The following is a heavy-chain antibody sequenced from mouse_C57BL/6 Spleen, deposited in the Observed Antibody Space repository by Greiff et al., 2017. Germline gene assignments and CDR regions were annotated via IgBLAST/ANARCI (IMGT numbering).Heavy chain of an antibody. J-gene: IGHJ4*01. CDR2: ISDGGSYT. Sequence: EVQGVESGGGLVKPGGSLKLSCAASGFTFSSYAMSWVRQTPEKRLEWVATISDGGSYTYYPDNVKGRFTISRDNAKNNLYLQMSHLKSEDTAMYYCARDMDDGYYIAMDYWGQGTSVTVSS. D-gene: IGHD2-3*01. CDR3: ARDMDDGYYIAMDY. CDR1: GFTFSSYA. V-gene: IGHV5-4*01.